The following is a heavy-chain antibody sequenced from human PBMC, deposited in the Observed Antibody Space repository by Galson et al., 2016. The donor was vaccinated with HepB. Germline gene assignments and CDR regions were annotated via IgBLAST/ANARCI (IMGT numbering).Heavy chain of an antibody. V-gene: IGHV4-4*02. CDR2: IYQSGTA. CDR3: ARGTLGPTATMAFDY. CDR1: GASISNNYW. Sequence: SETLSLTCAVSGASISNNYWWSWVRQSPEKGLEWLGEIYQSGTANYNPSFTRRATISVDTSKNQISLRLDSVTAADTAVYYCARGTLGPTATMAFDYWGQGTLVSVSS. D-gene: IGHD1-26*01. J-gene: IGHJ4*02.